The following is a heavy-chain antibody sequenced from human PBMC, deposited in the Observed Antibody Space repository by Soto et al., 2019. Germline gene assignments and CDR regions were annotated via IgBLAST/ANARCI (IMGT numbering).Heavy chain of an antibody. CDR3: ARRRGRGYYGSGSYLNGMDV. CDR2: IHPGDSDT. V-gene: IGHV5-51*01. Sequence: PGESLKISCKGSGYSFTSYWIGWVRPMPGKGLEWMGIIHPGDSDTRYSPSFQGQVTISADKSISTAYLQWSSLKASDTAMYYCARRRGRGYYGSGSYLNGMDVWGQGTTVTVSS. J-gene: IGHJ6*02. D-gene: IGHD3-10*01. CDR1: GYSFTSYW.